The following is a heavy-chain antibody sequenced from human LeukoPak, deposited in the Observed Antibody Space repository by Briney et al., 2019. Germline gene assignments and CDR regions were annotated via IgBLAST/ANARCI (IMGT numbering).Heavy chain of an antibody. CDR1: GYTLTSYG. V-gene: IGHV1-18*01. D-gene: IGHD2-2*01. Sequence: GASVKVSCKASGYTLTSYGISWVRQAPGQGLEWMGWISAYNGNTNYAQKLQGRVTMTTDTSTSTAYMELRSLRSDDTAVYYCARDRILRNIVVVPAAIGSDYWGQGTLVTVSS. J-gene: IGHJ4*02. CDR2: ISAYNGNT. CDR3: ARDRILRNIVVVPAAIGSDY.